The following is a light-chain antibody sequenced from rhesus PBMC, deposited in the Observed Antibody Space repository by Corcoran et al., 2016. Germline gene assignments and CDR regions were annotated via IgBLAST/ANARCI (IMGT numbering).Light chain of an antibody. J-gene: IGLJ1*01. CDR2: DVT. CDR1: STNIGSYNY. CDR3: ISYAGNTTYV. Sequence: QADLTQPPSVSGSPGQSVTISCTGTSTNIGSYNYVSWFQQHPGKAPKLLIYDVTKRPSGVSDRFSGSKSGNSASLTFAGLQAEDDADYYCISYAGNTTYVVGPGTRLTVL. V-gene: IGLV2-23*01.